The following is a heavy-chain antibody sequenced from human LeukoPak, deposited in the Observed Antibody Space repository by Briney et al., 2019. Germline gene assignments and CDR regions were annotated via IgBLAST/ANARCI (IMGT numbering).Heavy chain of an antibody. CDR3: AREFEDGYIKMGDAFDI. J-gene: IGHJ3*02. CDR2: ISSSSSTI. Sequence: GGSLRLSCAASGFTFSSYWMNWVRQAPGKGLEWVSYISSSSSTIYYADSVKGRFTISRDNAKNSLYLQMNSLRAEDTAVYYCAREFEDGYIKMGDAFDIWGQGTMVTVSS. D-gene: IGHD5-24*01. V-gene: IGHV3-48*04. CDR1: GFTFSSYW.